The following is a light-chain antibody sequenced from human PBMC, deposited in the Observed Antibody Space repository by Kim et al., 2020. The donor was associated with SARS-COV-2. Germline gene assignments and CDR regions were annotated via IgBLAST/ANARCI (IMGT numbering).Light chain of an antibody. CDR3: QQYNSYSPRYS. CDR1: QSISSW. V-gene: IGKV1-5*03. Sequence: SVGDRVTITCRARQSISSWLAWYQQKPGKAPKLLIYKASSLESGVPSRFSGSGSGTEFTLTISSLQPDDFATYYCQQYNSYSPRYSFGQGTKLEI. J-gene: IGKJ2*03. CDR2: KAS.